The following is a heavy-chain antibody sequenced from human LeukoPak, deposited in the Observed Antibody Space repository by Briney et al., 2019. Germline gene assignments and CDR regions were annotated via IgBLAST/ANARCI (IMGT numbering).Heavy chain of an antibody. Sequence: ASVKVSCKASGYTSTSYDINWVRQATGQGLEWMGWMNPNSGNTGYAQKFQGRVTMTRNTSINTAYMELSSLGSEDTAVYYCARVGLKNNDAFDIWGQGTMVTVSS. CDR1: GYTSTSYD. D-gene: IGHD3-16*01. CDR2: MNPNSGNT. CDR3: ARVGLKNNDAFDI. J-gene: IGHJ3*02. V-gene: IGHV1-8*01.